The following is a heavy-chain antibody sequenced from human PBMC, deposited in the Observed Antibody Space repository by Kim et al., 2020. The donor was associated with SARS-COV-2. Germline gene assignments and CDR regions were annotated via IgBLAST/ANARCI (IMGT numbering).Heavy chain of an antibody. Sequence: SETLSLTCSVSGGSIRTSDYFWGWIRQPPGKGLEYIGSIDYSGSTYYNPSLKSRVTISVDTSKNHFSLKLSSVTAADTAVHYCARPSRRYTYGRFDPWG. D-gene: IGHD5-18*01. CDR2: IDYSGST. J-gene: IGHJ5*02. CDR1: GGSIRTSDYF. CDR3: ARPSRRYTYGRFDP. V-gene: IGHV4-39*02.